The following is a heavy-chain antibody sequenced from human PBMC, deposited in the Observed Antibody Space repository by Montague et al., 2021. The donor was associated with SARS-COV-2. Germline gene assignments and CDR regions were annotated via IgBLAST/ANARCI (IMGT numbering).Heavy chain of an antibody. J-gene: IGHJ4*02. CDR2: IDWDDDK. V-gene: IGHV2-70*11. D-gene: IGHD1-7*01. Sequence: PALVKPTQTLTLTCTFSGFSLSTSGTCVSWIRRPPGKALEWLARIDWDDDKYYSTSLKTRLTISKDTSKNQVVLTMTNMDPVDTATYCCARETGTTVSLDYWGQGTLVTVSS. CDR1: GFSLSTSGTC. CDR3: ARETGTTVSLDY.